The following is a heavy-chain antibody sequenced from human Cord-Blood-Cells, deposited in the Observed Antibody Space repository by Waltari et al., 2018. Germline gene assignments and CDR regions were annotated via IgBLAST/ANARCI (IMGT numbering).Heavy chain of an antibody. CDR1: GFRVSSNN. CDR2: IYSGGST. Sequence: EVQLVESGGGLIQPGGSLRLSGAASGFRVSSNNMRWVRQAPGKGLRWFSVIYSGGSTYYADSVKGRFTISGDNSKNTLYLQMNSLRAEDTAVYYCARAPYSSSFAFDIWGQGTMVTVSS. V-gene: IGHV3-53*01. D-gene: IGHD6-6*01. J-gene: IGHJ3*02. CDR3: ARAPYSSSFAFDI.